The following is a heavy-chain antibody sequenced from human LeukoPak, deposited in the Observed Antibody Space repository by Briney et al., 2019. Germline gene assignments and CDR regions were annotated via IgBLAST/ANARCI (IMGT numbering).Heavy chain of an antibody. D-gene: IGHD5-24*01. CDR2: IYYSGST. CDR1: GGSISSGSYY. Sequence: PSETLSLTCTVSGGSISSGSYYWSWIRQPPGKGLEWIGYIYYSGSTNYNPSLRGRVTMSIDTSKNQFSLKVRSVTAADTAVYYCARDRDVKFWSDPWGQGTLVTVSS. V-gene: IGHV4-61*01. J-gene: IGHJ5*02. CDR3: ARDRDVKFWSDP.